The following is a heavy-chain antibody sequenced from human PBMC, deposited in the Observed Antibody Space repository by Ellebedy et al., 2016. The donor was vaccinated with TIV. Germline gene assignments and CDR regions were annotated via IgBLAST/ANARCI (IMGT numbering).Heavy chain of an antibody. D-gene: IGHD3-3*01. V-gene: IGHV1-3*01. CDR2: INAGNGNT. CDR3: AREPQFRYDDY. CDR1: GYTFTSYA. Sequence: AASVKVSCKASGYTFTSYAMHWVRQAPGQRLEWMGWINAGNGNTKYSQKFQGRVTITRDTSASTAYMELSSLRSEDTAVYYCAREPQFRYDDYWGQGTLVTVSS. J-gene: IGHJ4*02.